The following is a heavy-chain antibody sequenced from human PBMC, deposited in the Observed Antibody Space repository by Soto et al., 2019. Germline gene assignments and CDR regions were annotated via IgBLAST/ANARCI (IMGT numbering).Heavy chain of an antibody. V-gene: IGHV1-69*13. J-gene: IGHJ5*02. CDR2: IIPIFGTA. CDR1: GGTFSSYA. CDR3: AGDPHSSVYNWFDP. D-gene: IGHD6-19*01. Sequence: SVKVSCKASGGTFSSYAISWVRQAPGQGLEWMGGIIPIFGTANYAQKFQGRVTITADESTSTAYMELSSLRSEDTAVYYCAGDPHSSVYNWFDPWGQGTLVTVSS.